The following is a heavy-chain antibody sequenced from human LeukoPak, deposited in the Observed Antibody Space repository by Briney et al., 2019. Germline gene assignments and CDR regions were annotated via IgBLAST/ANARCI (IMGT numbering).Heavy chain of an antibody. J-gene: IGHJ4*02. CDR2: IWYDGSNK. D-gene: IGHD3-22*01. CDR3: ARDPLHYYDSSGYYQTRYPDY. V-gene: IGHV3-33*01. CDR1: GFTFSSYG. Sequence: GGSLRLSCAASGFTFSSYGMHWVRQAPGKGLEWVAVIWYDGSNKYYADSVKGRFTISRDNSKNTLYLQMNSLRAEDTAVYYCARDPLHYYDSSGYYQTRYPDYWGQGTLVTVSS.